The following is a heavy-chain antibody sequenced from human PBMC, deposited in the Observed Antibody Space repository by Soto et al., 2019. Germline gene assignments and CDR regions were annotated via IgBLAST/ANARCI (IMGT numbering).Heavy chain of an antibody. CDR2: IYYSGST. Sequence: SETLSLTCTVSGGSISSYYWSWIRQPPGKGLEWIGYIYYSGSTNYNPSLKSRVTISVDTSKNQFSLKLGSVTAADTAVYYCARVVSSGWYLYYYYGMDVWGQGTTVTVSS. CDR1: GGSISSYY. CDR3: ARVVSSGWYLYYYYGMDV. D-gene: IGHD6-13*01. V-gene: IGHV4-59*01. J-gene: IGHJ6*02.